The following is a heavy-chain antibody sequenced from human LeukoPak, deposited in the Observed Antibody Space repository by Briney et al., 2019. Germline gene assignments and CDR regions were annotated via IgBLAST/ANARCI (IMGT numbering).Heavy chain of an antibody. J-gene: IGHJ4*02. CDR1: GYNFTGYY. D-gene: IGHD3-22*01. Sequence: ASVKVSCKASGYNFTGYYMHWVRQAPGQGLEWMGWINVHTGVAHYAQKFQGRVTMTRDTSISTAYMELSRLRSDDTAVFYCARTHYDSNAYYSPAGYWGQGTLVTVSS. CDR2: INVHTGVA. CDR3: ARTHYDSNAYYSPAGY. V-gene: IGHV1-2*02.